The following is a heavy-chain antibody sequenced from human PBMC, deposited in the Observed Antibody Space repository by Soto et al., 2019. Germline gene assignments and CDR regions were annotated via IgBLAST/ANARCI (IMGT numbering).Heavy chain of an antibody. CDR2: MNPNSGNT. Sequence: QVQLVQSGAEVKKPGASVKVSCKASGYTFTSYDINWVRQATGQGLEWMGWMNPNSGNTGYAQKFQGRVTMTRNTSISTDYRELSSVRSEDTTVYYCARSDFWSGYYYYYYGMDVWGQGTTVTVSS. V-gene: IGHV1-8*01. D-gene: IGHD3-3*01. CDR1: GYTFTSYD. CDR3: ARSDFWSGYYYYYYGMDV. J-gene: IGHJ6*02.